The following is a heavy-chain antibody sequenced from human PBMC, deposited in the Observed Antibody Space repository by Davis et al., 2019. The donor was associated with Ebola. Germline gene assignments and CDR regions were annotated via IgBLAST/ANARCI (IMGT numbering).Heavy chain of an antibody. CDR2: IYSGGST. V-gene: IGHV3-53*01. D-gene: IGHD1-26*01. CDR3: ATETEGANQGLDY. J-gene: IGHJ4*02. CDR1: GFTVSSNY. Sequence: SLNTSCAASGFTVSSNYMSWVRQAPGKGLEWVSVIYSGGSTYYADSVKGRFTISRDNSKNTVYLQMNSLRAEDTAVYYCATETEGANQGLDYWGQGTLVTVSS.